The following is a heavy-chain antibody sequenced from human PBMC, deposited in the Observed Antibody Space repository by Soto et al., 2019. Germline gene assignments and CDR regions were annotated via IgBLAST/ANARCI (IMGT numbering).Heavy chain of an antibody. CDR3: ARGYYSFWSGPLDY. CDR1: GTNYW. D-gene: IGHD3-3*01. Sequence: PGESLKISCRTSGTNYWIAWVRQRPGKGLEWLGIIYPGDSDTRYSPSFQGQVTISADKSTNTTYLRWSTLKASDSGIYFCARGYYSFWSGPLDYWGQGTLVTVSS. V-gene: IGHV5-51*01. CDR2: IYPGDSDT. J-gene: IGHJ4*02.